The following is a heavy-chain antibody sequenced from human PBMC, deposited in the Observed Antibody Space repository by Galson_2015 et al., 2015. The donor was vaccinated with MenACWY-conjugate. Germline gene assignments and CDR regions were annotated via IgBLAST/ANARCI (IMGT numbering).Heavy chain of an antibody. J-gene: IGHJ3*01. CDR1: GFSLSSCG. D-gene: IGHD2-2*01. CDR3: ARERVPDDAFDV. V-gene: IGHV3-33*01. CDR2: IWSNGINN. Sequence: SLRLSCAASGFSLSSCGMHWVRQAPGKGPEWLADIWSNGINNYYADSVRGRFTISRDDSKHSLLLQMNSLRADDTAVYYCARERVPDDAFDVWGQGTMVTVSS.